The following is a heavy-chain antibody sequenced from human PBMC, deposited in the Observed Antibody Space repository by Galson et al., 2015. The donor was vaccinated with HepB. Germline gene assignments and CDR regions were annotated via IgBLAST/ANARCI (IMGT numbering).Heavy chain of an antibody. V-gene: IGHV1-69*13. Sequence: SVKVSCKASGGTFSSYAISWVRQAPGQGLEWMGGVIPIFGTANYAQKFQGRVTITADESTSTAYMELSSLRSEDTAVYYCARDGSGSYGGGVNYYYGMDVWGQGTTVTVSS. J-gene: IGHJ6*02. CDR1: GGTFSSYA. CDR3: ARDGSGSYGGGVNYYYGMDV. CDR2: VIPIFGTA. D-gene: IGHD1-26*01.